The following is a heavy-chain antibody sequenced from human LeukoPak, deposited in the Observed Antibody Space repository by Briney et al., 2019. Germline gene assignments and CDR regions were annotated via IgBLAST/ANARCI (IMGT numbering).Heavy chain of an antibody. CDR3: ARFSRSAGPDY. V-gene: IGHV4-34*01. J-gene: IGHJ4*02. Sequence: PPETLSLTCAVYGGSFSGYYWSWIRQPPGKGLEWIGEINHSGSTNYNPSLKSRVTISVDTSKNQFSLKLSSVTAADTAVYYCARFSRSAGPDYWGQGTLVTVSS. CDR2: INHSGST. D-gene: IGHD2-15*01. CDR1: GGSFSGYY.